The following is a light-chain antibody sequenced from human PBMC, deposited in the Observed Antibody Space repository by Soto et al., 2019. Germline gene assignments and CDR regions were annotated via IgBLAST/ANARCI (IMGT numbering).Light chain of an antibody. J-gene: IGLJ2*01. CDR2: DTS. V-gene: IGLV7-46*01. CDR3: LLSYSGARLVV. CDR1: TGAVTSGHY. Sequence: QAVVTQEPSLTVSPGGTVTLTCGSSTGAVTSGHYPYWFQQKPGQAPRTLIYDTSNKHSWTPARFSGSLLGGKAALTLSGAQPEVEAEYYCLLSYSGARLVVFGGGTQLTVL.